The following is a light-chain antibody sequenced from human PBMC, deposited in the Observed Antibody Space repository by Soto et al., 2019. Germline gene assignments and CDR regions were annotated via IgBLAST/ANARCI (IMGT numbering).Light chain of an antibody. J-gene: IGLJ3*02. CDR2: EVS. V-gene: IGLV2-8*01. CDR1: SSDVGAYKY. Sequence: QSALTQPPSAAGSPGQSVTISCTGTSSDVGAYKYVSWYQQYPGKAPKLMIYEVSKRPSGVPDRFSGSKSGNTASLTVSGLKAEDEADYYCTSYVGSDIWVFGGGTKVTVL. CDR3: TSYVGSDIWV.